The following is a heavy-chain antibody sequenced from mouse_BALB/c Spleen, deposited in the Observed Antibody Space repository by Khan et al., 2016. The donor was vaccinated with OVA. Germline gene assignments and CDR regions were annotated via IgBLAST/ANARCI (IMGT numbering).Heavy chain of an antibody. CDR1: GYTFTSYV. J-gene: IGHJ4*01. D-gene: IGHD2-10*01. CDR3: ERSTYYGNPYAMDY. CDR2: INPYSDDT. V-gene: IGHV1S136*01. Sequence: EVQLQQSGPELVKPGASVKMSCKASGYTFTSYVMHWVKQKPGQGLEWIGYINPYSDDTKYNEKFKGKATLTSDKSSSTAYMELSSLTSEDSAVYYCERSTYYGNPYAMDYWGQGTSVTVSS.